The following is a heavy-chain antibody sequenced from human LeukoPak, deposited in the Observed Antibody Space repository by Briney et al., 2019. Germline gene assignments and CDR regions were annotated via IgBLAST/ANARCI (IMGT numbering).Heavy chain of an antibody. Sequence: ASVKVSCKASGYTFTSYGISWVRQAPGQGLEWMGWISAYNGNTDYAQKFQGRVTMTTDTSTNTAYMELSRLRSDDTAVYYCARGVPAAIDWFDPWGQGTLVTVSS. D-gene: IGHD2-2*01. CDR1: GYTFTSYG. V-gene: IGHV1-18*01. J-gene: IGHJ5*02. CDR3: ARGVPAAIDWFDP. CDR2: ISAYNGNT.